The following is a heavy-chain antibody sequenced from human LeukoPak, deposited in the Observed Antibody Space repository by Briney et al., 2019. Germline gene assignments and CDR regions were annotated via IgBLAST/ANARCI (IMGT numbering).Heavy chain of an antibody. V-gene: IGHV3-74*01. CDR2: INSDGSST. Sequence: GGSLRLSCAASGFTFSSYAMSWVRQAPGKGLVWVSRINSDGSSTSYADSVKGRFTISRDNAKNTLYLQMNSLRAEDTAVYYCARDLRPYYYDSSGYSDWGQGTLVTVSS. J-gene: IGHJ4*02. D-gene: IGHD3-22*01. CDR3: ARDLRPYYYDSSGYSD. CDR1: GFTFSSYA.